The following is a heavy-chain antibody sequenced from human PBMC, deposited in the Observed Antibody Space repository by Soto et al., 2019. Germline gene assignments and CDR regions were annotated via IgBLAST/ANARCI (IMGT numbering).Heavy chain of an antibody. J-gene: IGHJ6*02. CDR1: GGSISSSSYY. D-gene: IGHD4-17*01. V-gene: IGHV4-39*01. CDR3: AKTTPHYYYYGMDV. Sequence: PSETLSLTCTVSGGSISSSSYYWGWIRQPPGKGLEWIGSIYYSGSTYYNPSLKSRVTISVDTSKNQFSLKLSSVTAADTAVYYCAKTTPHYYYYGMDVWGQGTTVTVSS. CDR2: IYYSGST.